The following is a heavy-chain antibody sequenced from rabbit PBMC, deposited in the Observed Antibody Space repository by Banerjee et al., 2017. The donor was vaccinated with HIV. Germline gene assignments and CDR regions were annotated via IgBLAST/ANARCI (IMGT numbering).Heavy chain of an antibody. V-gene: IGHV1S45*01. D-gene: IGHD3-1*01. CDR3: ARGSGWNFGL. J-gene: IGHJ4*01. CDR2: IYAGNGNT. Sequence: QEQLMESGGDLVQPEGSLTLTCKASGFDFSRDAMCWVRQAPGKGLEWIACIYAGNGNTFYASWAKGRFTISKTSSTTVTLQMTSLTAADTATYFCARGSGWNFGLWGPGTLVTVS. CDR1: GFDFSRDA.